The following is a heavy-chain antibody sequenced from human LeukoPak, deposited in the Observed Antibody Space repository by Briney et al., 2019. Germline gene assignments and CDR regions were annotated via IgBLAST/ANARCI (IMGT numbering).Heavy chain of an antibody. CDR3: AREDYYDSSGYFGWFDP. J-gene: IGHJ5*02. CDR2: INHSGST. CDR1: GGSFSGYY. V-gene: IGHV4-34*01. Sequence: SETLSLTCAVYGGSFSGYYWSWIRQPPGKGLEWIGEINHSGSTNCNPSLKSRVTISVDTSKNQFSLKLSSVTAADTAVYYCAREDYYDSSGYFGWFDPWGQGTLVTVSS. D-gene: IGHD3-22*01.